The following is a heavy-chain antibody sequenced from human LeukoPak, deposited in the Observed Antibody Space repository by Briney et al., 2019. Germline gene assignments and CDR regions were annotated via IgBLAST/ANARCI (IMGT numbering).Heavy chain of an antibody. CDR3: ARDGWIAARFVDY. D-gene: IGHD6-6*01. J-gene: IGHJ4*02. CDR2: ISNSGTAI. V-gene: IGHV3-11*04. Sequence: GGSLRLSCAASGFTFSDYYMSWIRQAPGKGLEWVSSISNSGTAIYYADSVKGRFTISRDNAKSSLYLQMNSLGAGDTAIYYCARDGWIAARFVDYWGQGTLVTVSS. CDR1: GFTFSDYY.